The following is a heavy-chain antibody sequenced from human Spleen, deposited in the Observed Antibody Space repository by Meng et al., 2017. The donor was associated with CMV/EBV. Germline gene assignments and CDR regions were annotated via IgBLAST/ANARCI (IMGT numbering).Heavy chain of an antibody. V-gene: IGHV3-9*01. CDR1: GFIFDDYA. J-gene: IGHJ4*02. Sequence: SLKISCAASGFIFDDYAMHWVRQVPGKGLEWVAGISWNSAGKVYGGSVEGRFTISRDNAKNSLYLQMDNLGTEDTALYYCVRDRNYGVYLGSDYWGQGTLVTVSS. CDR3: VRDRNYGVYLGSDY. CDR2: ISWNSAGK. D-gene: IGHD4-17*01.